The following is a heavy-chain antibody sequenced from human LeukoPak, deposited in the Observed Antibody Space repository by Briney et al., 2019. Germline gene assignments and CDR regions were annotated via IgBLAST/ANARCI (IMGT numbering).Heavy chain of an antibody. V-gene: IGHV4-39*01. J-gene: IGHJ4*02. D-gene: IGHD6-19*01. CDR1: GGSISSSSYY. CDR3: ARQTGGWYIYYFDY. CDR2: IYYSGST. Sequence: SETLSLTCTVSGGSISSSSYYWGWIRQPPGKGLEWIGSIYYSGSTYYNPSLKSRVTISVDTSKNQFSLKLSSVTAADTAVYYCARQTGGWYIYYFDYWGQGTLVTVSS.